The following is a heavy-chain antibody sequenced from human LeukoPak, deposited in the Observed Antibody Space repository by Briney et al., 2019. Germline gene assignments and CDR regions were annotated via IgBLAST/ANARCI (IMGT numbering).Heavy chain of an antibody. V-gene: IGHV1-69*13. D-gene: IGHD6-6*01. CDR2: IIPIFGTA. Sequence: SVKVSCKASGGTFSSYAISWVRQAPGQGLEWMGGIIPIFGTANYAQKFQGRVTITADEFTSTAYMELSSLRSEDTAVYYCARGGLEYSSSSSWFDPWGQGTLVTVSS. CDR3: ARGGLEYSSSSSWFDP. J-gene: IGHJ5*02. CDR1: GGTFSSYA.